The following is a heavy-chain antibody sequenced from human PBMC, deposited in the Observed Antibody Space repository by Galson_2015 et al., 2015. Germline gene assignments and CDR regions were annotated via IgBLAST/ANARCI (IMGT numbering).Heavy chain of an antibody. CDR2: INPSTGGT. Sequence: SVKVSCKASGYSFNDYFMYWVRQAPGQGLEWMGRINPSTGGTKYAQKFQGRVTMTRDTSISTAYMELSSLTYDDTAVYYCARSSASWYSLSWGQGTLVTVSS. CDR1: GYSFNDYF. D-gene: IGHD6-13*01. V-gene: IGHV1-2*06. J-gene: IGHJ5*02. CDR3: ARSSASWYSLS.